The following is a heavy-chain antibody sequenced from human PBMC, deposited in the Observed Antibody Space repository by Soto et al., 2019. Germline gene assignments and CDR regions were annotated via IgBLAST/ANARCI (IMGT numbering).Heavy chain of an antibody. D-gene: IGHD2-8*02. J-gene: IGHJ4*02. Sequence: EVQLVESGGDLVQPGGSLRLSCAASGFSISTYWMGWVRQFPGKGLEWVANIKYDDSEKPYMDSVEGRFTISRDNAKNTLYLQMNRLGVDDTAVYYFAAWCGSHWFDYWGQGTLVTVSS. CDR2: IKYDDSEK. V-gene: IGHV3-7*05. CDR1: GFSISTYW. CDR3: AAWCGSHWFDY.